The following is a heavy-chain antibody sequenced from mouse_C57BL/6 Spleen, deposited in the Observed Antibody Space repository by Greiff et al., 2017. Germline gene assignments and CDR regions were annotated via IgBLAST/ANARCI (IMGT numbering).Heavy chain of an antibody. CDR1: GFTFSDYG. J-gene: IGHJ3*01. Sequence: EVQVVESGGGLVKPGGSLKLSCAASGFTFSDYGMHWVRQAPEKRLEWVAYISSGSSTIYYADTVKGRFTISRDNAKNTLFLQMTSLRSEDTAMYYCARVLGLTPYWGQGTLVTVSA. CDR2: ISSGSSTI. V-gene: IGHV5-17*01. CDR3: ARVLGLTPY. D-gene: IGHD3-3*01.